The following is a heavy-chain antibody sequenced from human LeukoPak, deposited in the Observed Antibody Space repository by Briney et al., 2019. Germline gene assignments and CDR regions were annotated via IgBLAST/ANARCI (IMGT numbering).Heavy chain of an antibody. D-gene: IGHD3-9*01. CDR1: GFTFSSYA. J-gene: IGHJ6*02. CDR2: ISGSGGST. CDR3: ARDSSETGRRYYYYYYGMDV. Sequence: GGSLRLSCAASGFTFSSYAMSWVRQAPGKGLEWVSAISGSGGSTYYADSVKGRFTISRDSSKNTLYLQMNSLRAEDTAVYYCARDSSETGRRYYYYYYGMDVWGQGTTVTVSS. V-gene: IGHV3-23*01.